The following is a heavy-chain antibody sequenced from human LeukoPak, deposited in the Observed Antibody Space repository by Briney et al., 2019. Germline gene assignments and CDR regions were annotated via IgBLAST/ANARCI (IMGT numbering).Heavy chain of an antibody. CDR3: ARVSSSWYHGMDV. CDR2: IYSGGST. J-gene: IGHJ6*02. D-gene: IGHD6-13*01. CDR1: GFTVSSNY. Sequence: GGSLRLSCAASGFTVSSNYMSWVRQAPGKGLEWVSVIYSGGSTYYADSVKGRFTISRDNSKNTLYLQVNSLRAEDTAVYYCARVSSSWYHGMDVWGQGTTVTVSS. V-gene: IGHV3-53*01.